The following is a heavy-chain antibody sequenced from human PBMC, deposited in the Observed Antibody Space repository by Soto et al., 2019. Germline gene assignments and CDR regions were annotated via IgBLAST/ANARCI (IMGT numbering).Heavy chain of an antibody. CDR2: IKTDGSGT. CDR3: XXXXXXXXXXNGYLGRH. J-gene: IGHJ4*02. CDR1: GFTFSSYW. D-gene: IGHD5-18*01. Sequence: EVQLVESGGGLVQPGESLTLSCAASGFTFSSYWMHWVRQAPGKGLVWVSRIKTDGSGTYYADSVQGRFTISRDNAKXXXXXXXXXXXXXXXXXXXXXXXXXXXXXXNGYLGRHWGQGTLVTVSS. V-gene: IGHV3-74*01.